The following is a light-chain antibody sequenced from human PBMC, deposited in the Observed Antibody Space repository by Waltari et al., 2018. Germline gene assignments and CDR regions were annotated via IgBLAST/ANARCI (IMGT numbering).Light chain of an antibody. CDR1: QSVSSN. Sequence: EIVMTQSPATLSVSPGERATLSCRASQSVSSNLAWYQQKPGQPLRLLIFDASRRATGIPARFSGSGSGTDFTLTITDLQPDDFATYYCQQSYSAPLHFGGGTRVDI. J-gene: IGKJ4*01. CDR2: DAS. CDR3: QQSYSAPLH. V-gene: IGKV3-15*01.